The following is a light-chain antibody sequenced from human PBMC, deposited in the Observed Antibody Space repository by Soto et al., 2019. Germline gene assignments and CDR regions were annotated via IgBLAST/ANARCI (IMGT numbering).Light chain of an antibody. Sequence: QSVLTQPASVSGSPGQSITISCTGTSTDVGRYNYVSWYQQHPGKAPKLMVYDVSNRPSWVSNRFSGSKSGITASLTISGLQAEDEDDYYCTSYTSDSTYVFGTGTKLTVL. V-gene: IGLV2-14*01. CDR1: STDVGRYNY. CDR2: DVS. CDR3: TSYTSDSTYV. J-gene: IGLJ1*01.